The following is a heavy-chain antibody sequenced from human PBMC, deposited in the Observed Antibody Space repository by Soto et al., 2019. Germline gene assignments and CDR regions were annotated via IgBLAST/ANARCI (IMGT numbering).Heavy chain of an antibody. CDR1: GGSISNYY. V-gene: IGHV4-4*07. CDR2: IYPSGSP. J-gene: IGHJ4*02. D-gene: IGHD3-3*01. CDR3: ARDGFWGGRTHDY. Sequence: PSETLSLTCTVSGGSISNYYWSWIRQPPGKGLEWIGRIYPSGSPNYNPSLKSRVTMSVDTSNNQFSLRLKLTSVTAADAAVYYCARDGFWGGRTHDYWGQGILVTVSS.